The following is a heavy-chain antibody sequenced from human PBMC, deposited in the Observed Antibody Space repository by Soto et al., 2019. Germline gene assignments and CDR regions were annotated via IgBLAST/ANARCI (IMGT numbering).Heavy chain of an antibody. CDR2: ISAYNGNT. Sequence: XSVKVSCKASGYPFTSYGIIWVRQAPGQGLEWMGWISAYNGNTNYAQKLQGRVTMTTDTSTSTAYMELRSLRSDDTAVYYCARDILGGGKLDYGMDVWGQGTTVTVSS. J-gene: IGHJ6*02. CDR1: GYPFTSYG. CDR3: ARDILGGGKLDYGMDV. V-gene: IGHV1-18*04. D-gene: IGHD2-15*01.